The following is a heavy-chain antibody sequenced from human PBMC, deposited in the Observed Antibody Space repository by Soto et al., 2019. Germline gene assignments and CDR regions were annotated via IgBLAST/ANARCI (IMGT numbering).Heavy chain of an antibody. D-gene: IGHD6-19*01. V-gene: IGHV3-30*18. Sequence: GSLRLSCAVSGFTFSSHGMHWVRQAPGKGLEWVAVISFDGSKEYYGDSVKGRFTISRDNSKNTLSLQMNSLRGEDTAVYYCAKDIQSAIAVPGASFDRWGQGTLVTVSS. CDR1: GFTFSSHG. CDR2: ISFDGSKE. J-gene: IGHJ4*02. CDR3: AKDIQSAIAVPGASFDR.